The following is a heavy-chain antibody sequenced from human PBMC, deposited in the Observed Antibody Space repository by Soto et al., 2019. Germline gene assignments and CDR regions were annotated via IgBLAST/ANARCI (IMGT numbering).Heavy chain of an antibody. CDR2: IVPIVDTS. V-gene: IGHV1-69*12. J-gene: IGHJ5*02. D-gene: IGHD2-2*01. CDR1: GGTFSSYA. CDR3: VRAVPIPGTPDT. Sequence: QVQLVQSGAEVRQPASSVKVSCKTSGGTFSSYAISWVRQAPGQGLEWMGGIVPIVDTSTYAQKFQGRVTITADESTSTAYRELTGLRSDATAIHYCVRAVPIPGTPDTWGQGTLAPVPS.